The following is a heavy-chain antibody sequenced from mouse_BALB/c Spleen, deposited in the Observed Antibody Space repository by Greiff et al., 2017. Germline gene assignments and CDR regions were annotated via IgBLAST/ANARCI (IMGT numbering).Heavy chain of an antibody. D-gene: IGHD1-1*01. V-gene: IGHV5-6-5*01. Sequence: EVQRVESGGGLVKPGGSLKLSCAASGFTFSSYAMSWVRQTPEKRLEWVASISSGGSTYYPDSVKGRFTISRDNARNILYLQMSSLRSEDTAIYYCARGGSSYNYAMDYWGQGTSVTVSS. CDR1: GFTFSSYA. J-gene: IGHJ4*01. CDR2: ISSGGST. CDR3: ARGGSSYNYAMDY.